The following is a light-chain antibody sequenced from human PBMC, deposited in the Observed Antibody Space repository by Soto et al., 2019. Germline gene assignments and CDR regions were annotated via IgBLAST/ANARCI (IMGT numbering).Light chain of an antibody. Sequence: DIQMTQSPSSLSASVGDRVTITCQESQDIRQYLNWYQQKPGKAPKLLIYAASRLETGVPSRFSGSGSGTDFTFTVSSLEPEDIGTYYCQVYDYISAGYTFGPGTKVDLK. CDR2: AAS. V-gene: IGKV1-33*01. J-gene: IGKJ3*01. CDR1: QDIRQY. CDR3: QVYDYISAGYT.